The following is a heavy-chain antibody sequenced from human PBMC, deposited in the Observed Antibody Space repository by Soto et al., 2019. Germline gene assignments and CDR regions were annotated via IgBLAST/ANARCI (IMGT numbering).Heavy chain of an antibody. J-gene: IGHJ6*02. CDR3: AREAGSYGMDV. D-gene: IGHD6-25*01. Sequence: QVQLVESGGGVVQPGRSLRLSCAASGFTFSAYGMHWVRQAPGKGLEWVAVIWYDGSNKYYADSVKGRFTISRDNSRNTLYLHMNSLRAEDTALYYCAREAGSYGMDVWGQGTTVTVSS. V-gene: IGHV3-33*01. CDR1: GFTFSAYG. CDR2: IWYDGSNK.